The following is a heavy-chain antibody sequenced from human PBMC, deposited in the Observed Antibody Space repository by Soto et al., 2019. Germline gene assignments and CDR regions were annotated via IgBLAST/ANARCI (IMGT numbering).Heavy chain of an antibody. V-gene: IGHV4-30-4*01. Sequence: PSETLSLTCTVSGGSIRNGDYYWGWIRQPPGKGLEWIGYVYYSGTSYSHPSLSSRGSISVDTSENQFSLRLTSVTAADTAVYYCVTVNLVGAAYYFDYWGPGTLVTVSS. CDR1: GGSIRNGDYY. CDR2: VYYSGTS. J-gene: IGHJ4*02. CDR3: VTVNLVGAAYYFDY. D-gene: IGHD1-26*01.